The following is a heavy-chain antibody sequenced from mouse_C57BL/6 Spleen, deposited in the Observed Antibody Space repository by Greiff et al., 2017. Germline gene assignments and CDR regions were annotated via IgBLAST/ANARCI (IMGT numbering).Heavy chain of an antibody. J-gene: IGHJ2*01. D-gene: IGHD1-1*02. CDR2: IRLKSDNYAT. Sequence: EVKLVESGGGLVQPGGSMKLSCVASGFTFSNYWMNWVRQSPEKGLEWVAQIRLKSDNYATHYAESVKGRFTISRDDSKSSVYLQMNNLRAEDTGIYYCTNYYYFDYWGQGTTLTVSS. CDR3: TNYYYFDY. CDR1: GFTFSNYW. V-gene: IGHV6-3*01.